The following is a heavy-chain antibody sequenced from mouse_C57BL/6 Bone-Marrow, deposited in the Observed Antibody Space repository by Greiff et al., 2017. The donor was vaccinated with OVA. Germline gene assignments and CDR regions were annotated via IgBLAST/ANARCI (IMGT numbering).Heavy chain of an antibody. Sequence: QVQLQQSGPELVKPGASVKISCKASGYAFSSSWMNWVKQRPGKGLEWIGRIYPGDGDTNYNGKFKGKATLTADKSSSTAYMQLSSLTSEDSAVYFCARVGGYYYGSSPSFYFDVWGTGTTVTVSS. D-gene: IGHD1-1*01. V-gene: IGHV1-82*01. CDR2: IYPGDGDT. CDR3: ARVGGYYYGSSPSFYFDV. CDR1: GYAFSSSW. J-gene: IGHJ1*03.